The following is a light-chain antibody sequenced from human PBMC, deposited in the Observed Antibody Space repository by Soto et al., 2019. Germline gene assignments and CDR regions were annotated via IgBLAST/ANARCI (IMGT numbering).Light chain of an antibody. CDR1: SSNIGAGYD. Sequence: QSVLTQPPSVSGAPGQRVTISCTGSSSNIGAGYDVHWYQWLPGTAPKLLIYGSSYRPSGVPDRFSGSKSGTSASLAITGLQAEEEAEYLGQWCGRGLSGLLFGGGTKLTVL. V-gene: IGLV1-40*01. CDR3: QWCGRGLSGLL. CDR2: GSS. J-gene: IGLJ2*01.